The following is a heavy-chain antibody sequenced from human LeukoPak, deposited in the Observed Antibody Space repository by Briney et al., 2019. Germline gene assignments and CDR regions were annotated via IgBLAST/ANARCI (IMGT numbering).Heavy chain of an antibody. CDR1: GGSISSYY. CDR3: ARDGLVRQHQFWGDYYYYGMDV. Sequence: SETLSLTCTVSGGSISSYYWSWIRQPPGKGLEWIGYIYYSGSTNYNPSLKSRVTISVDTSKNQFSLKLSPVTAADTAVYYCARDGLVRQHQFWGDYYYYGMDVWGQGTTVTVSS. D-gene: IGHD3-16*01. CDR2: IYYSGST. J-gene: IGHJ6*02. V-gene: IGHV4-59*01.